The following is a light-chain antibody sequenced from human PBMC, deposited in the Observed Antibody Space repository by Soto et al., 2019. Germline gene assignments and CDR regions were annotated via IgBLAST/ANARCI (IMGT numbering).Light chain of an antibody. CDR3: QQYGSSPRT. J-gene: IGKJ1*01. CDR2: GAS. Sequence: ENFLTQYPGTLSLCRGEGATLSCRATRGVSANYLAWYQQKPGQAPTLLIYGASIRAAGIPDRFSGSGSGTDFTLTIRRLEPADFAVYYCQQYGSSPRTFGQATKVDIK. CDR1: RGVSANY. V-gene: IGKV3-20*01.